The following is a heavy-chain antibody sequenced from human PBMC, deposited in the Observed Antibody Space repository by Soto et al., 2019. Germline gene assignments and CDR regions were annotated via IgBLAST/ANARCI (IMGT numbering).Heavy chain of an antibody. J-gene: IGHJ3*02. V-gene: IGHV1-46*01. D-gene: IGHD3-22*01. CDR2: IDPRAGSA. CDR3: ARAGYYDSSGYDGFDI. CDR1: GYTFTTYY. Sequence: ASVKVSCKASGYTFTTYYLHWLRQAPGQGLEWMGIIDPRAGSASHAQNFQGRVTMTRDTSTRTVYMDLRSLRSEDTAVYYCARAGYYDSSGYDGFDIWGQGTMVTVSS.